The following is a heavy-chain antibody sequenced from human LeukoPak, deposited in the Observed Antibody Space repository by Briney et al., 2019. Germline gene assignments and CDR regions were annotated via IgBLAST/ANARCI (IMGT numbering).Heavy chain of an antibody. D-gene: IGHD3-3*01. CDR3: AKPYYDFWSGYWGDWFDP. CDR2: IRYDGSNK. CDR1: GFTFSSYG. V-gene: IGHV3-30*02. Sequence: GGSLRLSCAASGFTFSSYGMHWVRQAPGKGLELVAFIRYDGSNKYYADSVKGRFTISRDNSKNTLYLQMNSLRAEDTAVYYCAKPYYDFWSGYWGDWFDPWGQGTLVTVSS. J-gene: IGHJ5*02.